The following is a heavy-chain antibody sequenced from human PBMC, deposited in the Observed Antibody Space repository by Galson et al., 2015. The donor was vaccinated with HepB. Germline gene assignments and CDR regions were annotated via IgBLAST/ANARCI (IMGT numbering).Heavy chain of an antibody. J-gene: IGHJ6*03. D-gene: IGHD5-18*01. CDR2: IYYSGST. V-gene: IGHV4-30-4*01. Sequence: LSLTCTVSGGSISSGDYYWSWIRQPPGKGLEWIGYIYYSGSTYYNPSLKSRVTISVDTSKNQFSLNLSSVTAADTAVYYCARGGYTAMVARYYYMDVWGKGTTVTVPS. CDR1: GGSISSGDYY. CDR3: ARGGYTAMVARYYYMDV.